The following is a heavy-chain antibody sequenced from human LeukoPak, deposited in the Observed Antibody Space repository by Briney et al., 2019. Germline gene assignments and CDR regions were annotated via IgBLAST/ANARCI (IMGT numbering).Heavy chain of an antibody. Sequence: PSETLSLTCTVSGDSISSYYWSWIRQPPGKGLEWIGYIYYSGSTNYNPSLKSRVTISVDTSKNQFSLKLSSVTAADTAVYYCAAGGYYDFWSGYYPYYYGMDVWGQGTTVTVSS. J-gene: IGHJ6*02. CDR1: GDSISSYY. D-gene: IGHD3-3*01. CDR3: AAGGYYDFWSGYYPYYYGMDV. V-gene: IGHV4-59*01. CDR2: IYYSGST.